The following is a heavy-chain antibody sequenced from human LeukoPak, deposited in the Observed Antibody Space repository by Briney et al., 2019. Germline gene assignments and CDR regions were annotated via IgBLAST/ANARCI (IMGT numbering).Heavy chain of an antibody. V-gene: IGHV4-34*01. J-gene: IGHJ4*02. D-gene: IGHD6-6*01. CDR3: ARSRKPGIAARHAFDY. CDR1: GGSFSGYY. Sequence: SETLSLTCAVYGGSFSGYYWSWIRQPPGKGLEWIGEINHSGSTNYNPSLKSRVTISVGTSKNQFSLKLSSVTAADTAVYYCARSRKPGIAARHAFDYWGQGTLVTVSS. CDR2: INHSGST.